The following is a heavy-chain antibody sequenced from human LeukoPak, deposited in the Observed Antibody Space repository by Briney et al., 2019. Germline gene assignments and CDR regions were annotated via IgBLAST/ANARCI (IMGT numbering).Heavy chain of an antibody. CDR2: IIPILGIA. CDR1: GGTFSSYA. Sequence: GASVKVSCKASGGTFSSYAISWVRQAPGQGLEWMGRIIPILGIANYAQKFQGRVTITADKSTSTAYMELSSLRSEDTAVYYCAGDNYYDESWFQSYYYYYYGMDVWGQGTTVTVSS. D-gene: IGHD3-22*01. CDR3: AGDNYYDESWFQSYYYYYYGMDV. J-gene: IGHJ6*02. V-gene: IGHV1-69*04.